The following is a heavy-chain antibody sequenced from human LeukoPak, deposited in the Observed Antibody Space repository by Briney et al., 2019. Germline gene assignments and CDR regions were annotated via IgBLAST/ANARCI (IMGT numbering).Heavy chain of an antibody. J-gene: IGHJ4*02. V-gene: IGHV3-7*01. D-gene: IGHD6-13*01. CDR3: ARPAYSSTWYYFEY. Sequence: GGSPRLSCAASGFTFSNYWMSWVRQAPGKGLEWVANIKEYGSEKYYVDSVKGRFTISRDNTKSSLYLEMNSLRVEDTAVYYCARPAYSSTWYYFEYWGQGTLVTVSS. CDR2: IKEYGSEK. CDR1: GFTFSNYW.